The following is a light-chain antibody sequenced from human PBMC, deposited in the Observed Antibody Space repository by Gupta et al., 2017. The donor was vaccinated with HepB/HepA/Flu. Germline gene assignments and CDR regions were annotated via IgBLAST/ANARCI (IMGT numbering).Light chain of an antibody. CDR3: MRGSYWPTMCS. J-gene: IGKJ2*04. Sequence: VMTQSPLSLPVTRGLPASISCRSSQSLVYGDGNTYLNWFHQRPGQSPRRLIHKISNRDSGVPDRFSGSGSGTDFTLKISRVEAEDVGIYYCMRGSYWPTMCSFGQGTKLEI. CDR1: QSLVYGDGNTY. V-gene: IGKV2-30*01. CDR2: KIS.